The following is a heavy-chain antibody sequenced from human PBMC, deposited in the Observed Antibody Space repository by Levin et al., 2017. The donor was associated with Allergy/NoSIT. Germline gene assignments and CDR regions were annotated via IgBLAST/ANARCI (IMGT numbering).Heavy chain of an antibody. V-gene: IGHV3-48*01. D-gene: IGHD7-27*01. CDR3: ARDSSWAFDS. CDR2: ISTDSSLI. J-gene: IGHJ4*02. CDR1: GFTLSTYS. Sequence: GGSLRLSCTASGFTLSTYSMNWVRQAPGKGLEWLSYISTDSSLIDYADSVKGRFTISRDNAKNSLYLRMNSLRAEDTAVYFCARDSSWAFDSWGQGTLVTVSS.